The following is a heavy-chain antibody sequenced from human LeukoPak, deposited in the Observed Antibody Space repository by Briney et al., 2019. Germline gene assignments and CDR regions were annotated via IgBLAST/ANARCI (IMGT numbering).Heavy chain of an antibody. D-gene: IGHD2-2*03. CDR2: INPSGSST. CDR1: GYSFTRHY. J-gene: IGHJ5*02. V-gene: IGHV1-46*01. CDR3: ASGYCSSTSCQFDP. Sequence: ASVKVSCRASGYSFTRHYMHWVRQAPGQGLEWLGLINPSGSSTLYAQKFQGRVTMTRDMSTTTDYMELSSLRSEDTAFYYCASGYCSSTSCQFDPWGQGTLVTVSS.